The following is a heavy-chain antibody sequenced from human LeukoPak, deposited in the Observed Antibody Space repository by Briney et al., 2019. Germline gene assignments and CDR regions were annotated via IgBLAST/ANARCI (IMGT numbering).Heavy chain of an antibody. CDR3: ARGTRTRGDGTAGTLDY. D-gene: IGHD5-24*01. CDR2: MNPNSGNT. CDR1: GYTFAGYD. V-gene: IGHV1-8*01. Sequence: ASVKVSCKASGYTFAGYDINWLRQATGQGLEWMGWMNPNSGNTGYPQKFQGRVTMTRNTSISTAYMELSSLISEDTAVYFCARGTRTRGDGTAGTLDYWGQGTLVTVSS. J-gene: IGHJ4*02.